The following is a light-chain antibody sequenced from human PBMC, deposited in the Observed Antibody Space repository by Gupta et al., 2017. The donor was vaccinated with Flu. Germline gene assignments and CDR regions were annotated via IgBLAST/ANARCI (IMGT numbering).Light chain of an antibody. V-gene: IGKV1-39*01. Sequence: IQLTQLPSSLSASVGDRVTITCRASQTSSTFLNWYQQKPGKAPKLLIYAASNLQSGVPSRFSGSGSGTDFTLTINSLQLEDFATYYCHQGYSTPLTFVGGTKVEMK. CDR3: HQGYSTPLT. J-gene: IGKJ4*01. CDR1: QTSSTF. CDR2: AAS.